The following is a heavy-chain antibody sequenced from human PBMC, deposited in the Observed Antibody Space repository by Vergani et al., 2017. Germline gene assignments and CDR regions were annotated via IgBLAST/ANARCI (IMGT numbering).Heavy chain of an antibody. Sequence: EVQLVESGGGLVQPGGSLRLSCAASGFSLSRFWMSWVRQAPEKGLEWVAHISPDGSATSYVDSVKGRFTISRDNTKNSLSLQMSGLRVEDTAVYYCARVGWRPGSYHQAFDSWGQGTLVTVSS. CDR3: ARVGWRPGSYHQAFDS. D-gene: IGHD1-26*01. CDR1: GFSLSRFW. J-gene: IGHJ4*02. V-gene: IGHV3-7*01. CDR2: ISPDGSAT.